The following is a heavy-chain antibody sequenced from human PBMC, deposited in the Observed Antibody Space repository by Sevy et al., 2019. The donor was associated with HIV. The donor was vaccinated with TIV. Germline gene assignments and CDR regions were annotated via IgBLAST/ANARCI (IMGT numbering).Heavy chain of an antibody. CDR1: GFTFGDYA. Sequence: GGSLRLSCTASGFTFGDYAMSWVRQAPGKGLEWVGFIRSKAYGGTTEYAASVKGRFTISRDDSKSIAYLQMNSLKTGDTAVYCCTRERGGVRQARGRGGSSWYGKGGGQGTLVTVSS. D-gene: IGHD6-13*01. CDR3: TRERGGVRQARGRGGSSWYGKG. J-gene: IGHJ4*02. CDR2: IRSKAYGGTT. V-gene: IGHV3-49*04.